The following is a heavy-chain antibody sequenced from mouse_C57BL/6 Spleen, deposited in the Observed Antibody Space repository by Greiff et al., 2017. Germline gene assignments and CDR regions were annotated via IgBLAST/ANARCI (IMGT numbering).Heavy chain of an antibody. Sequence: VMLVESGPGLVAPSQSLSITCTVSGFSLTSYGVHWVRQPPGKGLEWLVVIWSDGSTTYHLALKSRLSISKDNSTSQVFLKMTSLQTDDKAMDYCSRHGSNFYLDDWGQGTTLTVSS. CDR3: SRHGSNFYLDD. D-gene: IGHD2-5*01. CDR2: IWSDGST. J-gene: IGHJ2*01. V-gene: IGHV2-6-1*01. CDR1: GFSLTSYG.